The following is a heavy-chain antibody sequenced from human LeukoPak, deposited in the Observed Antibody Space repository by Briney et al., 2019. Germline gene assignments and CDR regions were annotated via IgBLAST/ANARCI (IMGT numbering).Heavy chain of an antibody. Sequence: SETLSLTCAVYGGSFSGYYWSWIRQPPGKGLEWIGEINHSGSTNYNPSLKSRVTISVDTSKNQFSLKLSSVTAADTAVYYCARDSRIAARPVADYWGQGTLVTVSS. V-gene: IGHV4-34*01. CDR2: INHSGST. CDR3: ARDSRIAARPVADY. D-gene: IGHD6-6*01. CDR1: GGSFSGYY. J-gene: IGHJ4*02.